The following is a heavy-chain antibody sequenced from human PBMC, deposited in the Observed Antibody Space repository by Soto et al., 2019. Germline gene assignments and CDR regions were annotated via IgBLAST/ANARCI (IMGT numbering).Heavy chain of an antibody. CDR3: AKDQSVRYSGCPELDY. CDR2: ISYDGSNK. Sequence: QVQLVESGGGVVQPGRSLRLSCAASGFTFSSYGMHWVRQAPGKGLEWVAVISYDGSNKYYADSVKGRFTISRDNSKNTLYLKMNSLRAEDTDVYYCAKDQSVRYSGCPELDYWGQGTLVTVSS. V-gene: IGHV3-30*18. CDR1: GFTFSSYG. J-gene: IGHJ4*02. D-gene: IGHD5-12*01.